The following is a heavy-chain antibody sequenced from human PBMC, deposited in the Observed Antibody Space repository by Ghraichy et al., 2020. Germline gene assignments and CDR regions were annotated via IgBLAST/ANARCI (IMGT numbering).Heavy chain of an antibody. Sequence: SETLSLTCAVYGGSFSGYYWSWIRQPPGKGLEWIGEINHSGSTNYNPSLKSRVTISVDTSKNQFSLKLSSVTAADTAVYYCARGYPSAAHDYWGQGTLVTVSS. D-gene: IGHD2-2*01. CDR3: ARGYPSAAHDY. J-gene: IGHJ4*02. V-gene: IGHV4-34*01. CDR2: INHSGST. CDR1: GGSFSGYY.